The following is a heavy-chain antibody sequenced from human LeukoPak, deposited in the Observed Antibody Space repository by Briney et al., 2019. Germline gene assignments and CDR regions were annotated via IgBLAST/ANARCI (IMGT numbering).Heavy chain of an antibody. CDR1: GYTFTGYY. D-gene: IGHD2-2*01. CDR3: ARGTPRNLGYCSSTSCRLLYGMDV. V-gene: IGHV1-2*02. Sequence: ASVKVSCKASGYTFTGYYMHWVRQAPGQGLEWMGWINPNSGGTNYAQKFQGRVTMTRDTSISTAYMELSRLRSDDTAVYYCARGTPRNLGYCSSTSCRLLYGMDVRGQGTTVTVSS. CDR2: INPNSGGT. J-gene: IGHJ6*02.